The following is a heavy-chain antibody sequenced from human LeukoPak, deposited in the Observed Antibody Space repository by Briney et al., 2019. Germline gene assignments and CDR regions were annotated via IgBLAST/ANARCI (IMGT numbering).Heavy chain of an antibody. D-gene: IGHD2/OR15-2a*01. J-gene: IGHJ4*02. Sequence: SQTLSLTCTVSAGSMNNYYWTWIRQPPGKGLEWIAYIFYSGSTNYNPSPKSRVTISVDTSKNQFSLKLNSVAAADTAGYYCARLRGNYFPDYWGQGTLVTVSS. CDR3: ARLRGNYFPDY. CDR2: IFYSGST. V-gene: IGHV4-59*01. CDR1: AGSMNNYY.